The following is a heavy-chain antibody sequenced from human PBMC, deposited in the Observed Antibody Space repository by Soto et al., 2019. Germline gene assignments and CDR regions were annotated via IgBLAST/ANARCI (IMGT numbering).Heavy chain of an antibody. J-gene: IGHJ6*02. CDR3: AKGPAIVLVPAAMNYYYGMDV. CDR1: GFTFSANG. V-gene: IGHV3-30*18. D-gene: IGHD2-2*01. CDR2: ISYKGSNK. Sequence: QVQLVESGGGGAQPGGSLGPSWAPLGFTFSANGMHGVRQVPAKGRGGGAVISYKGSNKYYADSVKGRFTISRDNSKNTLYLQMNSLRAEDTAVYYCAKGPAIVLVPAAMNYYYGMDVWGQGTTVTVSS.